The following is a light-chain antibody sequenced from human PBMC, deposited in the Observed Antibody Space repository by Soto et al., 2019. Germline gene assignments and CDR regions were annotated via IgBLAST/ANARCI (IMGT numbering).Light chain of an antibody. CDR1: QSLLHSDGYNY. J-gene: IGKJ1*01. CDR2: LGS. Sequence: DLVMTQSPLSLPVTPGEPASISCRSSQSLLHSDGYNYLDWYLQKPGQSPQLLIYLGSNRASGVPDRFSGSGSGTDFTLEISRVEAEDVGIYYCMQALQARTFGQGTKVDIK. V-gene: IGKV2-28*01. CDR3: MQALQART.